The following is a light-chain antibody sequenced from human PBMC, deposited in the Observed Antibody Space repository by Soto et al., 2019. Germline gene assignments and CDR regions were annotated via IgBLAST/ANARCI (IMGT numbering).Light chain of an antibody. Sequence: QSVLTQPHAASGTHGQRVTISCSGSSYNIGSNTVNWYQQLPGTAPKLLIYSNNQRASGVPDRFSGSKSVTSTSLAISGLQSEDEAEYYCAAWDDSLNGVVFGGGTKLAVL. CDR3: AAWDDSLNGVV. J-gene: IGLJ2*01. CDR1: SYNIGSNT. V-gene: IGLV1-44*01. CDR2: SNN.